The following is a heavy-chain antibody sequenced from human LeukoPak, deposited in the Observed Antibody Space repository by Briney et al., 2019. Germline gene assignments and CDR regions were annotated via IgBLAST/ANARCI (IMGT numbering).Heavy chain of an antibody. CDR1: GYSVTNYY. V-gene: IGHV1-46*01. Sequence: GTSVKVSCKAFGYSVTNYYVHWVRQAPGQGLEWMGEINPRGGGTSYGQRFQGRITVTRGTYTNTVYMDLSSLRSEDTATYYCARGAPTTRIGAGRFDYWGQGSLLTVAS. J-gene: IGHJ4*02. CDR3: ARGAPTTRIGAGRFDY. D-gene: IGHD5-12*01. CDR2: INPRGGGT.